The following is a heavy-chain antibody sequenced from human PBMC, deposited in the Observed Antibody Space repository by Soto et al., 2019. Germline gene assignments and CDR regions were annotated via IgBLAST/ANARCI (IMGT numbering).Heavy chain of an antibody. CDR3: ARDRGGTDWKNEGLDF. Sequence: QVQLVQSGAEVKKPGASVKVSCKTSGYIFTSRYMHWVRQAPGQGLEWMAIINPSGGDTIYAQGFQGRVTVTSDTSTTTVYMELSALRFEDTAVYFCARDRGGTDWKNEGLDFWSQGTNVTVSS. J-gene: IGHJ3*01. D-gene: IGHD1-1*01. CDR1: GYIFTSRY. V-gene: IGHV1-46*01. CDR2: INPSGGDT.